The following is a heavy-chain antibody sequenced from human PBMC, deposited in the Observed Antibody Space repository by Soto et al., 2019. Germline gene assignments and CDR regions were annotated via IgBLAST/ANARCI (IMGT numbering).Heavy chain of an antibody. D-gene: IGHD6-19*01. J-gene: IGHJ4*02. CDR2: ISYDGSNK. V-gene: IGHV3-30*18. CDR1: GFTFSSYG. CDR3: AKDAAAVAGYFDY. Sequence: GGSLRLSCAASGFTFSSYGMHWVRQAPGKGLEWVAVISYDGSNKYYADSVKGRFTISRDNSKNTLYLQMNSLRAEDTAVYYCAKDAAAVAGYFDYWGQGTLVTVSS.